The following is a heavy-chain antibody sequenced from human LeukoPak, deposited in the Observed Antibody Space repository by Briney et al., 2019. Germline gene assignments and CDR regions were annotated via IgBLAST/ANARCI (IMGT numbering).Heavy chain of an antibody. D-gene: IGHD5-12*01. CDR3: AKAHNEGLRFPDY. Sequence: PGGSLRLACAAPVFTFSYYGIHSVRQAPGKGLGWVAVMSYDGNNKYYADSVKGRFTISRDNSKNTLYLQMNSLRAEDTAVYYCAKAHNEGLRFPDYWGQGPLVTVSS. J-gene: IGHJ4*02. CDR1: VFTFSYYG. V-gene: IGHV3-30*18. CDR2: MSYDGNNK.